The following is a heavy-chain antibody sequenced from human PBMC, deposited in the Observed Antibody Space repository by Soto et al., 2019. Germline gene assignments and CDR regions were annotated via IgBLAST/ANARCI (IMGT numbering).Heavy chain of an antibody. CDR2: IYYSGST. Sequence: QLQLQESGPGLVKPSETLSLTCTVSGGSISRSSYYWGWIRQPPGKGLEWIGSIYYSGSTDYNPSLKSRVTMSVDTSKNQFSLKLSSVTATDTAVYYCARLSLEMSLGSYFDYWGQGILVTVSS. CDR3: ARLSLEMSLGSYFDY. D-gene: IGHD3-16*02. V-gene: IGHV4-39*01. CDR1: GGSISRSSYY. J-gene: IGHJ4*02.